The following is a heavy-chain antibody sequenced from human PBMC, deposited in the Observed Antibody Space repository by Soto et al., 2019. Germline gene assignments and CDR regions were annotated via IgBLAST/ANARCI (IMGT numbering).Heavy chain of an antibody. CDR1: GGTFSSYA. CDR3: AREGREDIVLVPAFYYYYGMDV. J-gene: IGHJ6*02. CDR2: IIPIFGTA. Sequence: ASVKVSXKASGGTFSSYAISWVRQAPGQGLEWMGGIIPIFGTANYAQKFQGRVTITADESTSTAYMELSSLRSEDTAVYYCAREGREDIVLVPAFYYYYGMDVWGQGTTVTVSS. V-gene: IGHV1-69*13. D-gene: IGHD2-2*01.